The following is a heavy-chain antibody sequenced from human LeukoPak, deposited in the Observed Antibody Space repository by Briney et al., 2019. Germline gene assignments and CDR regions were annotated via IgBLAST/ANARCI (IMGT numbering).Heavy chain of an antibody. D-gene: IGHD1-26*01. CDR3: AKPRFKVGATLFDY. J-gene: IGHJ4*02. CDR2: IWYDGSNK. Sequence: GGSLRLSCAASGFTFSSYGMHWVRQAPGKGLDWVAVIWYDGSNKYYADSVKGRFTISRDNSKNTLYLQMSSLRAEDTAVYYCAKPRFKVGATLFDYWGQGTLVTVSS. CDR1: GFTFSSYG. V-gene: IGHV3-33*06.